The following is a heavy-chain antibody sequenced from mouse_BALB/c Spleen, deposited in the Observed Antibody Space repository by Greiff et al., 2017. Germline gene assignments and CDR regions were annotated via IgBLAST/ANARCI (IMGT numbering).Heavy chain of an antibody. Sequence: EVKVVESGGGLVKPGGSLKLSCAASGFTFSDYYMYWVRQTPEKRLEWVATISDGGSYTYYPDSVKGRFTISRDNAKNNLYLQMSSLKSEDTAMYYCARGGLYAMDYWGQGTSVTVSS. D-gene: IGHD3-1*01. CDR3: ARGGLYAMDY. CDR1: GFTFSDYY. CDR2: ISDGGSYT. J-gene: IGHJ4*01. V-gene: IGHV5-4*02.